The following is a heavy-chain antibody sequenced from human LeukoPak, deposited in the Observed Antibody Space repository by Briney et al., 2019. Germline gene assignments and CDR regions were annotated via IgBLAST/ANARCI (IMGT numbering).Heavy chain of an antibody. J-gene: IGHJ3*02. Sequence: SETLSLTCTVSGGSISSGGYYWGWIRQHPGKGLEWIGYIYYSGSTYYNPSLKSRVTISVDTSKNQFSLKLSSVTAADTAVYYCARDHCSGGSCYSAFDIWGQGTMVTVSS. V-gene: IGHV4-31*03. CDR3: ARDHCSGGSCYSAFDI. D-gene: IGHD2-15*01. CDR2: IYYSGST. CDR1: GGSISSGGYY.